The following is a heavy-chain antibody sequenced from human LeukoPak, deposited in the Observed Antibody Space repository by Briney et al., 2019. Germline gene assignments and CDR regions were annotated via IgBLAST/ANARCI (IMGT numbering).Heavy chain of an antibody. CDR3: ARYVGPNIAVAGSDY. Sequence: GESLKISCSASGFTFSTYDMNWVRQAPGKGLEWVSSITSTSSYIYYADSVKGRFTISRDNVNNLLFLQMDSLRAEDTAVYYCARYVGPNIAVAGSDYWGQGTLVTVSS. CDR2: ITSTSSYI. D-gene: IGHD6-19*01. CDR1: GFTFSTYD. V-gene: IGHV3-21*01. J-gene: IGHJ4*02.